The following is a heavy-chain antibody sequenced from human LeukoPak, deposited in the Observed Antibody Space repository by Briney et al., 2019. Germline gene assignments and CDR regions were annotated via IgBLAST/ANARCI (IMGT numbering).Heavy chain of an antibody. CDR1: GFTFSSYE. V-gene: IGHV3-48*03. D-gene: IGHD3-10*01. CDR2: IATSGATT. CDR3: ARDTLVRGLDRFDY. Sequence: GGSLRLSCAASGFTFSSYEMNWVRQAPGKGLEWVSYIATSGATTYYADSVKGRFTISRDNAKNSLYLQMNSLRAEDTALYYCARDTLVRGLDRFDYWGQGTLVTVSS. J-gene: IGHJ4*02.